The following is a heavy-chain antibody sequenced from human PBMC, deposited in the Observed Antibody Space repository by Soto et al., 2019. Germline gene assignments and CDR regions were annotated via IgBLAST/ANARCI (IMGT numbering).Heavy chain of an antibody. Sequence: PGGSLRLSCAASGFTCSSYSMNWVRQAPGKGLEWVSYISSSSSSIYYADSVKGRFTISRDNAKNSLYLQMNSLRDEDTAVYYCARFPLPTYDYVWGGGYYYYGMDVWGQGTTVTVSS. CDR2: ISSSSSSI. V-gene: IGHV3-48*02. D-gene: IGHD3-16*01. CDR1: GFTCSSYS. J-gene: IGHJ6*02. CDR3: ARFPLPTYDYVWGGGYYYYGMDV.